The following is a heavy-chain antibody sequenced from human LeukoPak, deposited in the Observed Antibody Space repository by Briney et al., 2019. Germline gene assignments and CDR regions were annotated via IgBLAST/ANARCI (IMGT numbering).Heavy chain of an antibody. D-gene: IGHD3-22*01. Sequence: ASVKVSCKASGGTFSSYAISWVRQAPGQGLEWMGRIIPILGIANYAQKFQGRVTITADKSTSTAYMELSSLRSEDTAVYYCARDMYYYDSSGYDGYWGQGTLVTVSS. CDR3: ARDMYYYDSSGYDGY. J-gene: IGHJ4*02. CDR1: GGTFSSYA. CDR2: IIPILGIA. V-gene: IGHV1-69*04.